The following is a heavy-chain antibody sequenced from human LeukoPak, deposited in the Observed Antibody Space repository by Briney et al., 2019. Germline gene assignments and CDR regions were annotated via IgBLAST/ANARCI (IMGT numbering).Heavy chain of an antibody. V-gene: IGHV3-23*01. CDR1: GFTFSSYA. CDR3: AKGYCSGGSCYSFRSYDAFDI. Sequence: GGSLRLSCAASGFTFSSYAMSWVRQAPGKGLEWVSAISGSGGSTYYADSVKGRFTISRDNSENTLYLQMNSLRAEDTAVYYCAKGYCSGGSCYSFRSYDAFDIWGQGTMVTVPS. D-gene: IGHD2-15*01. CDR2: ISGSGGST. J-gene: IGHJ3*02.